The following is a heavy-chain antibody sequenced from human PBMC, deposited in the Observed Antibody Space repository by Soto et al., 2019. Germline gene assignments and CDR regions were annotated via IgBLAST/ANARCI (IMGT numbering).Heavy chain of an antibody. CDR1: GGTFSSYA. V-gene: IGHV1-69*13. CDR2: IIPIFGTA. D-gene: IGHD3-22*01. Sequence: GASVKVSCKASGGTFSSYAISWVRQAPRQGLEWMGGIIPIFGTANYAQKFQGRVTITADESTSTAYMELSSLRSEDTAVYYCARDRESTTYYYDSSGYPDAFDIWGQGTMVTVSS. CDR3: ARDRESTTYYYDSSGYPDAFDI. J-gene: IGHJ3*02.